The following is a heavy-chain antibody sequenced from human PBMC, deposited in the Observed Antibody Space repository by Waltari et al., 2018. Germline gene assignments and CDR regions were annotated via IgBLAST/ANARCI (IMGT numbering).Heavy chain of an antibody. CDR3: ARAGLGSPSQWLQLFDS. CDR2: IHAGGNT. CDR1: GFSVSYNY. V-gene: IGHV3-53*01. Sequence: EVQLVESGGGLVQPGGSLSLSCDASGFSVSYNYMDWVRQAPGKGLEWVAVIHAGGNTYYGDSVKGRFTISRDISKNTLSLQMNSLTVDDSAMYYCARAGLGSPSQWLQLFDSWGQGTLVTVSS. J-gene: IGHJ4*02. D-gene: IGHD5-12*01.